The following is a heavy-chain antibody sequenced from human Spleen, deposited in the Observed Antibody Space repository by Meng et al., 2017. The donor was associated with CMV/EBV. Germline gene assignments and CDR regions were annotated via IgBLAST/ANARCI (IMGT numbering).Heavy chain of an antibody. CDR2: MNPNSGNT. J-gene: IGHJ4*02. CDR1: EYTFTSYD. D-gene: IGHD3-3*01. CDR3: ARDSYGRHYDFWSGYYMD. V-gene: IGHV1-8*01. Sequence: ASVKVSCKASEYTFTSYDIYWVRQATGQGLEWMGWMNPNSGNTGYAQKFQDRVTMTRNTSISTAYMELSSLRSEDTAMYYCARDSYGRHYDFWSGYYMDWGQGTLVTVSS.